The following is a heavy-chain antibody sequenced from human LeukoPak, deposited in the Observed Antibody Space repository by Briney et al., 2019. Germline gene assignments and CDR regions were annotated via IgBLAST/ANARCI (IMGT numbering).Heavy chain of an antibody. Sequence: ASVKLSCKASGYTFTSYYMHWVRQAPGQGLEGMGIINPSGGSASYAQKFQGRVTMTTDTSTSTVYMELSSLRSEDKCVYFCARVHTAMVELDFDNGGQGTLVTVSS. V-gene: IGHV1-46*03. J-gene: IGHJ4*02. CDR1: GYTFTSYY. CDR3: ARVHTAMVELDFDN. D-gene: IGHD5-18*01. CDR2: INPSGGSA.